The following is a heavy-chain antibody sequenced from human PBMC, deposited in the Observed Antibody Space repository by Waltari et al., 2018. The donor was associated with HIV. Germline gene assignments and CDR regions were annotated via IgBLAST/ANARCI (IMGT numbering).Heavy chain of an antibody. CDR1: GFTFSRYG. D-gene: IGHD6-6*01. CDR3: AKEDSSSSDPHYFDY. CDR2: IWHDETNK. J-gene: IGHJ4*02. V-gene: IGHV3-30*18. Sequence: QVQLVESGGGVVQPGRSRRRSCAAAGFTFSRYGMHWVRQAPGKGLAWVAVIWHDETNKYYADSVTGRFTISRDNSMNTLYLQMNSLRAEDTAMYYCAKEDSSSSDPHYFDYWGQGTLVTVSS.